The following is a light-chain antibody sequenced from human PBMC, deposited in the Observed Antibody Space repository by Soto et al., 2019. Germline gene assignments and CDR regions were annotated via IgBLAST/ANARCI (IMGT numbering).Light chain of an antibody. V-gene: IGKV1-39*01. J-gene: IGKJ1*01. CDR2: AAS. CDR3: QQGFSIPPT. Sequence: IQMTQSPSSLSASLGDRITITCRPLHRIDNYVSWYQLKPGKAPRLLIYAASNLQRGVPSRFTGSGSGTDFTLTINKLQPDDVAVYYWQQGFSIPPTFGQGTKVDI. CDR1: HRIDNY.